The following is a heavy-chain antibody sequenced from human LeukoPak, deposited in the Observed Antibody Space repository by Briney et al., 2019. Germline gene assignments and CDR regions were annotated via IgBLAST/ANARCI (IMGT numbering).Heavy chain of an antibody. CDR2: IYSGGTT. J-gene: IGHJ3*02. CDR3: ARVGATKGEAFDI. V-gene: IGHV3-66*01. CDR1: GFTVSSNY. D-gene: IGHD1-26*01. Sequence: PGGSLRLSCAASGFTVSSNYMSWVRQAPGKGLEWVSIIYSGGTTYYADSVKGRFIISRDNSKNTLFLQMNSLRAEDTAVYYCARVGATKGEAFDIWGQGTMVTVSS.